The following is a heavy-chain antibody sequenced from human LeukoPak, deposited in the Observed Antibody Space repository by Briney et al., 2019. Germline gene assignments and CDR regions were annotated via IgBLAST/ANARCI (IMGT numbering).Heavy chain of an antibody. CDR1: GFTFSSYS. V-gene: IGHV3-48*01. CDR3: AGNFWSGYYTGY. D-gene: IGHD3-3*01. J-gene: IGHJ4*02. Sequence: PGGSLRLSCAASGFTFSSYSMNWVRQAPGKGLEWVSYISSSSSPIYYADSVKGRFIISRDNAKNSLYLQMNSLRAEDTAVYYCAGNFWSGYYTGYWGQGTLVTVSS. CDR2: ISSSSSPI.